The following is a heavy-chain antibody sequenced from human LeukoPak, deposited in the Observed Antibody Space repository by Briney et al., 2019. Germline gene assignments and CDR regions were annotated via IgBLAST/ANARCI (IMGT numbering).Heavy chain of an antibody. CDR2: VYTSGST. J-gene: IGHJ6*03. Sequence: SETLSLTCTVSGGSLSSYYWSWIRQPAGKGLEWIGRVYTSGSTNYNPSLKSRVTMSIGTSKNQFSLEVSSVTAADTAVYYCARAPGYCSTTSCEYCYYMDVWGKGTTVTVSS. V-gene: IGHV4-4*07. CDR1: GGSLSSYY. D-gene: IGHD2-2*01. CDR3: ARAPGYCSTTSCEYCYYMDV.